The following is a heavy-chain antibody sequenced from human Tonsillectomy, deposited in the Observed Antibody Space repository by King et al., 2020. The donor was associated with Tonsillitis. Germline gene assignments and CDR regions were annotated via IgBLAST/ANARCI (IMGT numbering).Heavy chain of an antibody. CDR1: GFTFSNSA. CDR3: ASGRRSIAAAGQICDF. CDR2: ISYDGTTQ. Sequence: VQLVESGGGVVQPGRSLRLSCAASGFTFSNSAMHWVRQAPGKGLEWVAVISYDGTTQYYADSVKGRFTISRDNSENTLYLQMNSLRVEDTAVFYCASGRRSIAAAGQICDFWGQGTLVTVPS. J-gene: IGHJ4*02. D-gene: IGHD6-13*01. V-gene: IGHV3-30*04.